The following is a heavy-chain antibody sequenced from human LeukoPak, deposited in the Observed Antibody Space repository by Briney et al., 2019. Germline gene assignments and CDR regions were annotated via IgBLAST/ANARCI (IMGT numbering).Heavy chain of an antibody. V-gene: IGHV1-46*01. CDR1: VYTFTNYY. CDR2: INPTGGSA. Sequence: GASVKVSCKASVYTFTNYYIHWVRQAPGQGLEWMGIINPTGGSASYAQKFQGRVSMTSDTSTSTLYLELSSLRSEDTAVYYCARDRSGSRWRWFDPWGQGTLVTVSS. CDR3: ARDRSGSRWRWFDP. D-gene: IGHD6-13*01. J-gene: IGHJ5*02.